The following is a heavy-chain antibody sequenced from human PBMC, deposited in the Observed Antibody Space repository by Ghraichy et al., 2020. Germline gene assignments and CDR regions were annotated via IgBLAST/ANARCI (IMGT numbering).Heavy chain of an antibody. J-gene: IGHJ4*02. V-gene: IGHV3-21*01. Sequence: GESLKISCAASGFTFSSYSMNWVRQAPGKGLVWVSSISSRSDYIYYADSLKGRFTVSRDNADNSLFLQMSSLRAEDTAVYYCATTADYLYFDYWGQGTLVTVSS. CDR1: GFTFSSYS. D-gene: IGHD4-11*01. CDR3: ATTADYLYFDY. CDR2: ISSRSDYI.